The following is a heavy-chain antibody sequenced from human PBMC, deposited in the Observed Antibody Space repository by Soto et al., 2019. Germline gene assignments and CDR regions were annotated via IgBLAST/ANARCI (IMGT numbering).Heavy chain of an antibody. D-gene: IGHD4-17*01. CDR1: GFTFSDSV. V-gene: IGHV3-23*01. Sequence: PGGSLRLSCVGSGFTFSDSVMAWVRQAPGKGLEWLSVMSGDGRTRYALSVPGRFTISRDNSKNTLFLQMNSLRREDTGVYYCARDPLSHGDYFYLDYWGQGTQVTVSS. CDR3: ARDPLSHGDYFYLDY. J-gene: IGHJ4*02. CDR2: MSGDGRT.